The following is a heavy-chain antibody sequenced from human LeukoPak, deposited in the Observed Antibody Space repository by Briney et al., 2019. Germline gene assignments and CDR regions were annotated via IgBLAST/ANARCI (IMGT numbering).Heavy chain of an antibody. D-gene: IGHD2-21*02. V-gene: IGHV4-4*07. CDR1: GGSISSYY. J-gene: IGHJ3*02. CDR2: IYTSGST. Sequence: SETLSLTCTVSGGSISSYYWSWIRQPAGKGLEWIGRIYTSGSTNYNPSLKSRVTTSVDTSKNQFSLKLSSVTAADTAVYYCARDRVVVTAISAFDIWGQGTMVTVSS. CDR3: ARDRVVVTAISAFDI.